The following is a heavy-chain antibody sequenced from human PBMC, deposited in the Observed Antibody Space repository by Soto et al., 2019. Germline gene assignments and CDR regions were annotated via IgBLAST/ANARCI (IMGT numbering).Heavy chain of an antibody. CDR3: ARTDLGAFTMVRGDSLWNWFDP. V-gene: IGHV4-31*03. CDR1: GGSISSGGYY. J-gene: IGHJ5*02. D-gene: IGHD3-10*01. Sequence: QVQLQESGPGLVKPSQTLSLTCTVSGGSISSGGYYWSWIRQHPGKGLEWIGYIYYSGSTYYNPSLKSRVTISVDTSKNQFSLKLSSVTAADTAVYYCARTDLGAFTMVRGDSLWNWFDPWGQGTLVTVSS. CDR2: IYYSGST.